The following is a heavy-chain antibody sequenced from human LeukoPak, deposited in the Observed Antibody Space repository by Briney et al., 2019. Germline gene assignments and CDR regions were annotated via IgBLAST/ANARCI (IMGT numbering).Heavy chain of an antibody. Sequence: GGALRLSCAASGFAFSFYAMSWLRQPPGKGLEWVSTINANSGTTSYAASVRGRFTISRDNSKNTLYLQVNTLRADDTATYYCAKPVSGGLAVTADWFHPWGQGTLVVVSS. CDR2: INANSGTT. CDR3: AKPVSGGLAVTADWFHP. CDR1: GFAFSFYA. J-gene: IGHJ5*01. V-gene: IGHV3-23*01. D-gene: IGHD6-19*01.